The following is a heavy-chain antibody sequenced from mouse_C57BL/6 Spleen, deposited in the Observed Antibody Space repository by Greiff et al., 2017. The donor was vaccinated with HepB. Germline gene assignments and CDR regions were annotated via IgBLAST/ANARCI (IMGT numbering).Heavy chain of an antibody. V-gene: IGHV1-54*01. CDR3: ARDYYGSTY. Sequence: QVQLKQSGAELVRPGTSVKVSCKASGYAFTNYLIEWVKQRPGQGLEWIGVINPGSGGTNYNEKFKGKATLTADKSSSTAYMQLSSLTSEDSAVYFCARDYYGSTYWGQGTTLTVSS. CDR2: INPGSGGT. CDR1: GYAFTNYL. J-gene: IGHJ2*01. D-gene: IGHD1-1*01.